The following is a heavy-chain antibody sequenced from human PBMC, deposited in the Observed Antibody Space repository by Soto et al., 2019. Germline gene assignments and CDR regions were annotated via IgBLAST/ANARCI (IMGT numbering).Heavy chain of an antibody. CDR2: ISTNGGST. V-gene: IGHV3-64*01. Sequence: EVQLVESGGGLVQPGGSLRLSCRASGFTFSSYALHWVRQAPGKGLEYVSTISTNGGSTYYANSVKGRFTISRDNSKNTLYLQMGSLRPEDMGVYYCARGGAYSSSWFHSWGQGTLVTVSS. J-gene: IGHJ5*01. D-gene: IGHD6-13*01. CDR1: GFTFSSYA. CDR3: ARGGAYSSSWFHS.